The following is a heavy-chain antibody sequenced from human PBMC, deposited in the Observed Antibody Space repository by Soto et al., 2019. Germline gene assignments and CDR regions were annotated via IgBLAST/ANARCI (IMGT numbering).Heavy chain of an antibody. D-gene: IGHD2-21*02. Sequence: QVQLVESGGGVVQSGGSLRLSCGGSGFIFSRYGMHWVRQAPGKGLEWVTGISYDGGERFYADSVKGRFTISRDNSKNRLDLQMSCLRPEDTAVYYCARDLPLYCRGDCNFDFWGQGTLVTVSS. CDR2: ISYDGGER. CDR1: GFIFSRYG. J-gene: IGHJ4*02. V-gene: IGHV3-30*03. CDR3: ARDLPLYCRGDCNFDF.